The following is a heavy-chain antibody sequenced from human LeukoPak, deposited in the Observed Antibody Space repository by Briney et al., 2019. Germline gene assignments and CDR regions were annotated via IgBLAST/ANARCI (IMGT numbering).Heavy chain of an antibody. CDR3: AVGHYYGSGTYLGYFDY. J-gene: IGHJ4*02. Sequence: PGGSLRLSCAASGFIFSNYAMSWVRQAPGKGLEWVSDISGSGGNTYYADSVKGRFTISRDNSKNTLYLQMNSLRAEDTAVYYCAVGHYYGSGTYLGYFDYWGQGTLVTVSS. CDR1: GFIFSNYA. V-gene: IGHV3-23*01. D-gene: IGHD3-10*01. CDR2: ISGSGGNT.